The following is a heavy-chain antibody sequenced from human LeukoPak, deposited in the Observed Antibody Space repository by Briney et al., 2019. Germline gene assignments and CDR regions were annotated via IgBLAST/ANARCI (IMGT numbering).Heavy chain of an antibody. CDR3: ARGGYYYDSSGYIDY. CDR1: GFTFSSYA. D-gene: IGHD3-22*01. CDR2: ISYDGSNK. V-gene: IGHV3-30*04. Sequence: GGSLRLSCAASGFTFSSYAMHWVRQAPGKGLEWVAVISYDGSNKYYADSVKGRFTISGDNSKNTLYLQMNSLRAEDTAVYYCARGGYYYDSSGYIDYWGQGTLVTVSS. J-gene: IGHJ4*02.